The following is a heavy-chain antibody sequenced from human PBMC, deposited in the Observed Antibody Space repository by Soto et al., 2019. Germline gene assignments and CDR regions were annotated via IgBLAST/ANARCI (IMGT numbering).Heavy chain of an antibody. CDR1: GGTFSSYA. D-gene: IGHD4-17*01. CDR3: ARDRLDYGDSRPNNWFDH. J-gene: IGHJ5*02. Sequence: SVKVSCKGSGGTFSSYAISWVRQAPGQGLEWMGGIIPIFGTANYAQKFQGRVTITADKSTSTAYMELSSLRSEDTAVYYCARDRLDYGDSRPNNWFDHWGQGTLVTVSS. CDR2: IIPIFGTA. V-gene: IGHV1-69*06.